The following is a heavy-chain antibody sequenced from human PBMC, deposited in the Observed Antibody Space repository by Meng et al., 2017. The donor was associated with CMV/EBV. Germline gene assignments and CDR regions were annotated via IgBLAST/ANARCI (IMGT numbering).Heavy chain of an antibody. CDR2: IIPIFGTA. CDR1: GGTFSSYA. J-gene: IGHJ4*02. D-gene: IGHD6-25*01. CDR3: ARGESSEFDY. V-gene: IGHV1-69*05. Sequence: KVSCKASGGTFSSYAISWVRQAPGQGLEWMGGIIPIFGTANYAQKFQGRGTITTDESTSTAYMELSSLRSEDTAVYYCARGESSEFDYWGQRTLVTVSS.